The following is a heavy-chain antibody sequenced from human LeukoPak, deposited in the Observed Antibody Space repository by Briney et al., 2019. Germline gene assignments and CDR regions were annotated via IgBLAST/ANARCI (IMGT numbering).Heavy chain of an antibody. CDR2: INSDGGST. D-gene: IGHD2-15*01. J-gene: IGHJ4*02. V-gene: IGHV3-74*01. Sequence: GGSLRLSCTASGFTFSSYWMHCVRQAPGKGLVWVSRINSDGGSTIYADSVKGRFTISRDNAKNTLYLQMNSLRAEDTAVYYCARRIQGIAPYYFDYWGQGTLVTVSS. CDR3: ARRIQGIAPYYFDY. CDR1: GFTFSSYW.